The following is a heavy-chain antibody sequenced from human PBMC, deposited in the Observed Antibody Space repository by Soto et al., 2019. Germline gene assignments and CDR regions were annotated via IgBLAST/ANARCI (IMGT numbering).Heavy chain of an antibody. CDR3: ARARHDYSNYIPFGY. CDR2: IIPIFGTA. CDR1: GGTFSSYA. D-gene: IGHD4-4*01. J-gene: IGHJ4*02. Sequence: SVKVSFKASGGTFSSYAISWVRQAPGQGLEWMGGIIPIFGTANYAQKFQGRVTITADESTSTAYMELSSLRSEDTAVYYCARARHDYSNYIPFGYWGQGTLVTVSS. V-gene: IGHV1-69*13.